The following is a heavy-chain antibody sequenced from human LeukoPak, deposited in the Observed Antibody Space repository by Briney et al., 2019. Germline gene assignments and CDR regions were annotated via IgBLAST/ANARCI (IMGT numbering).Heavy chain of an antibody. Sequence: ASVNVSCKASGYTFTCYYIHWVRQAPGQGLEWMGWINPNSGSTSYAQKSQGRVTMTRDTSISIAYMELTSLRSDDTAIYYCAVSYSGGSIFDYWGQGTLVTVSS. J-gene: IGHJ4*02. D-gene: IGHD6-19*01. CDR3: AVSYSGGSIFDY. V-gene: IGHV1-2*02. CDR2: INPNSGST. CDR1: GYTFTCYY.